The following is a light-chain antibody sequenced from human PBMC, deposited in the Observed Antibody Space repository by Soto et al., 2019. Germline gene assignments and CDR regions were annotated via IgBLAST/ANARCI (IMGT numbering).Light chain of an antibody. CDR3: QQSNNSPWT. CDR2: EAA. CDR1: QYIHNC. Sequence: DIQMTQSPSTLSASVGDRVTITCRASQYIHNCLAWYQQKPGEAPKLLIYEAANLESGVPSRFSGSGTGTEFTLTISSLQPDDFATYYCQQSNNSPWTFGQGTRVEI. V-gene: IGKV1-5*03. J-gene: IGKJ1*01.